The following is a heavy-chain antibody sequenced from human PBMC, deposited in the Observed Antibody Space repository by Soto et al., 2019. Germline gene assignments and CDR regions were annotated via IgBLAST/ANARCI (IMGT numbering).Heavy chain of an antibody. J-gene: IGHJ4*01. CDR1: GFTFGSYW. Sequence: EVQLVESGGGLVQPGGSLRLSCAASGFTFGSYWMSWVRQAPGKGLEWLATIKMDASEKKYVDSVQGRFTMSSDNAKTALYLQRDGLRAAWTAVYYCARDSVYGSAASVNHDLVDRGHGTLVTGSS. V-gene: IGHV3-7*01. CDR3: ARDSVYGSAASVNHDLVD. D-gene: IGHD3-10*01. CDR2: IKMDASEK.